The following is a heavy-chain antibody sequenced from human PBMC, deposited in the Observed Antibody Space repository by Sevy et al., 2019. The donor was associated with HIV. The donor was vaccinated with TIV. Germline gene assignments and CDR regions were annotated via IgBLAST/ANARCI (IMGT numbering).Heavy chain of an antibody. CDR2: INTDGRTT. Sequence: GGSLRLSCAASGFTFSTYWMHWVRQAPGKGLVWVSRINTDGRTTTYADSVKGRFTISRDNAKNTLYMEMNSLRAEDTAVYYCARDLSGSLDYWGQGTLVTVSS. J-gene: IGHJ4*02. CDR1: GFTFSTYW. CDR3: ARDLSGSLDY. D-gene: IGHD1-26*01. V-gene: IGHV3-74*01.